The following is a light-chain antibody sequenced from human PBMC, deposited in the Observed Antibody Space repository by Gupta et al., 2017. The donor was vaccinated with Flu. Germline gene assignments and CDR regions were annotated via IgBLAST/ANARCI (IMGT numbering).Light chain of an antibody. CDR3: SSYTSSSTEV. Sequence: SALTQPASVSGSPGQSNTISCTGTSSDVGGYNYVSWYQQHPGKAPKLMIYEVSNRPSGVSNRFSGSKSGNTASLTISGLQAEDEADYYCSSYTSSSTEVFGTGTKVTVL. CDR2: EVS. CDR1: SSDVGGYNY. J-gene: IGLJ1*01. V-gene: IGLV2-14*01.